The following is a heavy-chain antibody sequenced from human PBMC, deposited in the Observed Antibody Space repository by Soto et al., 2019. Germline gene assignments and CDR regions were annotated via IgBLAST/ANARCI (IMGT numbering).Heavy chain of an antibody. D-gene: IGHD2-15*01. CDR2: IFWDDDE. CDR1: GFSLSTSWVG. V-gene: IGHV2-5*02. CDR3: AHNKRYCNGDNCYHHFDF. Sequence: SGPTLVNPTQTLTLTCTFSGFSLSTSWVGVGWIRQPPGKALEWLALIFWDDDERYNPSLQSRLAITKDTSKNQVVLTMTNLDPVDTATDYYAHNKRYCNGDNCYHHFDFWGLGTMATVSS. J-gene: IGHJ4*02.